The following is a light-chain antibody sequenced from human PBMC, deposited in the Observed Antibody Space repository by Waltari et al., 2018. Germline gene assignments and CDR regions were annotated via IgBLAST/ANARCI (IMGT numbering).Light chain of an antibody. Sequence: SVLTQPPSASGTPGQRVTISCSGSSSNIGSNYVYWYQQLPGPATKLLIYRNNQRPSGVPDRFSGSKSGTSASLAISGLRSEDEADYYCAAWDDSLSGVLFGGGTKLTV. J-gene: IGLJ2*01. CDR3: AAWDDSLSGVL. CDR1: SSNIGSNY. V-gene: IGLV1-47*01. CDR2: RNN.